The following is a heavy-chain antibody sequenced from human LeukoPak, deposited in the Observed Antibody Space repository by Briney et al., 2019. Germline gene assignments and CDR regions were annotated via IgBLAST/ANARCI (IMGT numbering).Heavy chain of an antibody. Sequence: GALRLSCAASGFTFSSYWMHWVRQAPGKGLVWVSRINSDGSSTSYADSVKGRFTISRDNAKNTLYLRMNSLRAEDTAVYYCASESRMPYYYGMDVWGQGTTVTVSS. CDR2: INSDGSST. V-gene: IGHV3-74*01. J-gene: IGHJ6*02. CDR1: GFTFSSYW. D-gene: IGHD5/OR15-5a*01. CDR3: ASESRMPYYYGMDV.